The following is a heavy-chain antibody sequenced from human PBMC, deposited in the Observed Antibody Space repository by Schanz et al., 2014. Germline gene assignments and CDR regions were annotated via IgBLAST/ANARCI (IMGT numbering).Heavy chain of an antibody. CDR3: ARIGGGVFDY. CDR1: GFTASSHS. Sequence: EVQLVESGGGLVKPGGSLRLSCGVSGFTASSHSMNWVRQAPGKGLEWVSSISSRSSHIYYADSVKGRFTVSRDNAKNSVYLQMNSLRAEDTAVYYCARIGGGVFDYWAQGTLVTVSS. D-gene: IGHD3-10*01. V-gene: IGHV3-21*02. CDR2: ISSRSSHI. J-gene: IGHJ4*02.